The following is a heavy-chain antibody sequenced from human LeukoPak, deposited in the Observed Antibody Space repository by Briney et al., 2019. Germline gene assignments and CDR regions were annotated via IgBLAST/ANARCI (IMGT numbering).Heavy chain of an antibody. CDR3: ARASSSSSWSYYYYYYMDV. CDR2: ISAYNGNT. CDR1: GYTFTSYG. V-gene: IGHV1-18*01. D-gene: IGHD6-13*01. Sequence: ASVEVSCKASGYTFTSYGISWVRQAPGQGLEWMGWISAYNGNTNYAQKLQGRVTMTTDTSTSTAYMELRSLRSDDTAVYYCARASSSSSWSYYYYYYMDVWGKGTTVTVSS. J-gene: IGHJ6*03.